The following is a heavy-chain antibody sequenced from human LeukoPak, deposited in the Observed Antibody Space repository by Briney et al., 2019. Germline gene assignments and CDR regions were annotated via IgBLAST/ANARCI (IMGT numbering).Heavy chain of an antibody. D-gene: IGHD6-6*01. CDR1: GASISSGSYY. CDR3: ARGESSSSSLYYYYYYMDV. J-gene: IGHJ6*03. V-gene: IGHV4-61*02. CDR2: IYTSGST. Sequence: SETLSLTCTVSGASISSGSYYWSWIWQPAGKGLEWIGRIYTSGSTNYNPSLKSRVTISVDTSKNQFSLKLSSVTAADTAVYYCARGESSSSSLYYYYYYMDVWGKGTTVTVSS.